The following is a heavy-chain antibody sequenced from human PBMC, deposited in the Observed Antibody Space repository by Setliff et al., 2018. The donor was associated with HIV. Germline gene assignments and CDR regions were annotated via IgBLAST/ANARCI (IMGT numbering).Heavy chain of an antibody. V-gene: IGHV4-59*08. CDR1: GGSIRNYY. CDR3: ARQVDTVVRGVRALAHFDL. J-gene: IGHJ2*01. D-gene: IGHD3-10*01. Sequence: SETLSLTCTVSGGSIRNYYWSWIRQPPGKGLEWIGYIYYSGSTNYNPSLKSRVTMSIETSKHQFSLKLSSVTAADTAVYYCARQVDTVVRGVRALAHFDLWGRGTLVTVSS. CDR2: IYYSGST.